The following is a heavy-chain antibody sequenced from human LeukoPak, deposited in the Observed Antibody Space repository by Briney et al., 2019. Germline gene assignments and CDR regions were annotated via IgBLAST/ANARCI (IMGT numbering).Heavy chain of an antibody. Sequence: PGGSLRLSCAASGFTVSSTYMTWVRQAPGKGLEWVSLIYSADTTSYADSVEGRFAISRDSSKNTLYLQMNSLRAEDTAVYYCARGFLGDAFDIWGQGTMVTVSS. CDR3: ARGFLGDAFDI. CDR1: GFTVSSTY. CDR2: IYSADTT. V-gene: IGHV3-66*01. D-gene: IGHD3-3*01. J-gene: IGHJ3*02.